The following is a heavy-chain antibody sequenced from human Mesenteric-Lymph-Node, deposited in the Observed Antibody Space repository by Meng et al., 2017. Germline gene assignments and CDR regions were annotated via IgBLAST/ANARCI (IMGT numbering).Heavy chain of an antibody. J-gene: IGHJ2*01. CDR3: ARDPSFNSGYDWEYGYFDL. CDR1: GYTFTGYY. CDR2: INPNSGGT. V-gene: IGHV1-2*02. Sequence: ASVKVSCKASGYTFTGYYMHWVRQAPGQGLEWMGWINPNSGGTNYAQKFQGRVTMTRDTSISTAYMELSRLRSDDTAVYYCARDPSFNSGYDWEYGYFDLWGRGTLVTVSS. D-gene: IGHD5-12*01.